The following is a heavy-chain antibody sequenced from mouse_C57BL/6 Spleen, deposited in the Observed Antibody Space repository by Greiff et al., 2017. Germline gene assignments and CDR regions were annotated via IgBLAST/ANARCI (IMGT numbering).Heavy chain of an antibody. D-gene: IGHD4-1*01. J-gene: IGHJ2*01. CDR2: ISSGGDYI. V-gene: IGHV5-17*03. Sequence: EVHLVESGGGLVKPGGSLKLSCAASGFTFSDYGMHWVRQAPEKGLEWVAYISSGGDYIYYADTVKGRFTISRDNARNTLYLQMSSLKSEDTAMYYCTRDTNWGYFDYWGQGTTLTVSS. CDR3: TRDTNWGYFDY. CDR1: GFTFSDYG.